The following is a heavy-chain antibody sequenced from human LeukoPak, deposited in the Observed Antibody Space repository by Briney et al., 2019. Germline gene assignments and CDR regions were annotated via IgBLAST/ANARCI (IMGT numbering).Heavy chain of an antibody. J-gene: IGHJ4*02. D-gene: IGHD5-12*01. CDR2: ISYDGSNK. CDR1: GFTFSSYA. V-gene: IGHV3-30-3*01. CDR3: AREATMDLNRPIDY. Sequence: GGSLRLSCAASGFTFSSYAMHWVRQAPGKGLEWVAVISYDGSNKYYADSVKGRFTISRDNSKNTLYLQMNSLRAEDTAVYYCAREATMDLNRPIDYWGQGTLVTVSS.